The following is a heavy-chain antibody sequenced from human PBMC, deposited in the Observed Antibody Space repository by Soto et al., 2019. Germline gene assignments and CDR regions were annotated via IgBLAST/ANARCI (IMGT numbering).Heavy chain of an antibody. D-gene: IGHD6-19*01. CDR1: EFTFSSLG. J-gene: IGHJ3*01. V-gene: IGHV3-30*03. Sequence: PGGSLRLSCAASEFTFSSLGMHWVRQAPGKGLEWVAVASPDGDVNFYADAVKGRFTISRDNSKNTLFLQKESLIVLDTDVYYWASPPGGSVAGSEGAFDVWGQGTMVTVSS. CDR3: ASPPGGSVAGSEGAFDV. CDR2: ASPDGDVN.